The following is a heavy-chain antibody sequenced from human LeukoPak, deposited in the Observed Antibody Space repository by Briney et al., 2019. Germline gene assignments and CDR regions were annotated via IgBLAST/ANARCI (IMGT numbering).Heavy chain of an antibody. CDR3: ARLLHYERSVYRPVDC. CDR1: GFTVSSIY. D-gene: IGHD5/OR15-5a*01. V-gene: IGHV3-66*01. CDR2: IFSDGRT. J-gene: IGHJ4*02. Sequence: GKSLRLSCAVSGFTVSSIYLSWVRQAPGRGLEWVSLIFSDGRTYYADSAKGRFTISRDNAVKSLYLQMNSLRAEDTAVYFCARLLHYERSVYRPVDCWGQGTLVAVSS.